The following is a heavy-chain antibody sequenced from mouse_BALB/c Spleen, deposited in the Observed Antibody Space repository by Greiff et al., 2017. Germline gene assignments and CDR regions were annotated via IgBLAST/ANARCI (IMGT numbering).Heavy chain of an antibody. V-gene: IGHV5-6-5*01. CDR1: GFTFSSYA. D-gene: IGHD2-1*01. Sequence: DVMLVESGGGLVKPGGSLKLSCAASGFTFSSYAMSWVRQTPEKRLEWVASISSGGSTYYPDSVKGRFTISRDNARNILYLQMSSLRSEDTAMYYCARAGSGGNWFAYWGQGTLVTVSA. CDR3: ARAGSGGNWFAY. CDR2: ISSGGST. J-gene: IGHJ3*01.